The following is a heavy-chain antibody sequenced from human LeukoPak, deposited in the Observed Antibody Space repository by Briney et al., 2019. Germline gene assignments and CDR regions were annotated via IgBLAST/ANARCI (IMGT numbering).Heavy chain of an antibody. J-gene: IGHJ4*02. V-gene: IGHV1-69*13. D-gene: IGHD5-18*01. CDR3: ARERDTAMVEFDY. CDR2: IIPIFGTA. CDR1: GGTFSSYA. Sequence: ASVKVSCKASGGTFSSYAISWVRQAPGQGPEWMGGIIPIFGTANYAQKFQGRVTITADESTSTAYMELSSLRSEDTAVYYCARERDTAMVEFDYWGQGTLVTVSS.